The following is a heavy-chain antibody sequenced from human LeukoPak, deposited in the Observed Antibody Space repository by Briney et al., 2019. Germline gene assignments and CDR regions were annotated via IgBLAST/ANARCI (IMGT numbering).Heavy chain of an antibody. CDR2: IYYSGGT. J-gene: IGHJ6*02. D-gene: IGHD5-12*01. V-gene: IGHV4-59*08. Sequence: SETLSLTCTVSGGSISSYYWSWIRQPPGKGLEWIGYIYYSGGTNYNPSLKSRVTISVDTSKNQFSLKLSSVTAADTAVYYCAGGIVATTFYYYYYYGMDVWGQGTTVTVSS. CDR1: GGSISSYY. CDR3: AGGIVATTFYYYYYYGMDV.